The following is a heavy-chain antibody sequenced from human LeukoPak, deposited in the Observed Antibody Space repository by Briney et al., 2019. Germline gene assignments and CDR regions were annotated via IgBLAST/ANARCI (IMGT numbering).Heavy chain of an antibody. Sequence: GGSLRLSCAVSGFTFSNAWMHWVRQAPGKGLEWVAVISYDGSNKYYADSVKGRFTISRDNSKNTLYLQMNSLRAEDTAVYYCARDRSILLWFGELLDYWGQGTLVTVSS. V-gene: IGHV3-30-3*01. CDR2: ISYDGSNK. CDR3: ARDRSILLWFGELLDY. CDR1: GFTFSNAW. D-gene: IGHD3-10*01. J-gene: IGHJ4*02.